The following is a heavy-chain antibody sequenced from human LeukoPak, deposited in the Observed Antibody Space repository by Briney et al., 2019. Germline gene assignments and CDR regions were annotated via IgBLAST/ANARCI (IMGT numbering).Heavy chain of an antibody. CDR2: INHSGST. J-gene: IGHJ5*02. D-gene: IGHD1-26*01. CDR3: ARGGEYSGSPFDP. CDR1: GGSFSGYY. V-gene: IGHV4-34*01. Sequence: SETLSLTCAVYGGSFSGYYWSWIRQPPGKGLEWIGEINHSGSTNYNPSLKSRVTISVDTSKNQFSLKLSSVTAADTAVYYCARGGEYSGSPFDPWGQGTLVTVSS.